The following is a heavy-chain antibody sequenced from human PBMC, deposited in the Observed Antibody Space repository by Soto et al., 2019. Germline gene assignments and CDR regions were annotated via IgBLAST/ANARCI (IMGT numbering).Heavy chain of an antibody. CDR1: GFSLTTSGVG. D-gene: IGHD4-17*01. J-gene: IGHJ6*02. CDR3: ARMNVDSYQFYYAMDV. Sequence: SGPTLVNPAQTLTLTCTFSGFSLTTSGVGVGWLRQPPGKALEWLALIYWNSDKRYSPSLKSRLTINKDTSKNEVILTMTNMDPVDTATYYCARMNVDSYQFYYAMDVWGQGTTVTVSS. V-gene: IGHV2-5*01. CDR2: IYWNSDK.